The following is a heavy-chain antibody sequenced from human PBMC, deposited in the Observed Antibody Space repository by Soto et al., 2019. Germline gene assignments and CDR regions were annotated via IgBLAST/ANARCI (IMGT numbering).Heavy chain of an antibody. CDR3: VKGGGNNDWDWFDP. CDR1: GFTFTNAW. CDR2: IKSKTDGGTI. V-gene: IGHV3-15*07. D-gene: IGHD2-21*01. Sequence: GGSLRLSCAASGFTFTNAWMNWVRQAPGKGLEWVGRIKSKTDGGTIDYAAPVKDRFTISRDDSRDTLYLQMNSLKTDDTAVYYCVKGGGNNDWDWFDPWGRGTLVTLP. J-gene: IGHJ5*02.